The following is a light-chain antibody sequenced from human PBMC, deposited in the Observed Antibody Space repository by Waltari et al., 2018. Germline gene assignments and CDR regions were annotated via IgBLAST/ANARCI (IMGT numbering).Light chain of an antibody. CDR1: SSDVGSYNL. Sequence: QSALTQPASVSGSPGQSITISCTATSSDVGSYNLFSWYQQHPGKAPKLMIYEGSKRPSGVSNRFSGSKSGNTASLTISGLQAEDEADYYCCSYAGSSTFFGTGTKVTVL. CDR2: EGS. CDR3: CSYAGSSTF. J-gene: IGLJ1*01. V-gene: IGLV2-23*03.